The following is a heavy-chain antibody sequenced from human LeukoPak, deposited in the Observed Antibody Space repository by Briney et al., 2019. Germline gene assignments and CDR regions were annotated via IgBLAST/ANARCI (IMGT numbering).Heavy chain of an antibody. Sequence: GGSLRLSCAASGFTFSSYAMHWVRQAPGKGLEWVAVISYDGSNKYYADSVKGRFTISRDNSKNTLYLQMNSLRAEDTAVYYCAKDMTTVTTGYWYYYYYGMDVWGQGTTVTVSS. CDR2: ISYDGSNK. V-gene: IGHV3-30-3*01. J-gene: IGHJ6*02. CDR3: AKDMTTVTTGYWYYYYYGMDV. D-gene: IGHD4-17*01. CDR1: GFTFSSYA.